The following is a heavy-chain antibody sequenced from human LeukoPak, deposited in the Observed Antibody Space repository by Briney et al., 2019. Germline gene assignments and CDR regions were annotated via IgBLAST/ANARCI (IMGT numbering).Heavy chain of an antibody. D-gene: IGHD3-16*01. CDR1: GFTFDDYG. Sequence: GGSLRLSCATSGFTFDDYGMSWVRQAPGKGLEWVSGINWNGAGTGYADSVKGRFTISRDNAKNSLYLQMNSLRAEDTALYYCARALRRYKYDYPSLDYWGQGTLVTVSS. V-gene: IGHV3-20*04. CDR2: INWNGAGT. J-gene: IGHJ4*02. CDR3: ARALRRYKYDYPSLDY.